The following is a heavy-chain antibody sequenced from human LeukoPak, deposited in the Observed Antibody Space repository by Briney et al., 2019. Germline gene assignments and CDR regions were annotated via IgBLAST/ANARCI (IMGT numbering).Heavy chain of an antibody. Sequence: ASVKVSCKASGYTFTSYGISWVRQAPGQGLEWMGWISAYNGNTNYAQKLQGRVTMTTDTSTSTAYMELRSLRSDDMAVYYCARDGTNDYVWGSYRSDYFDYWGQGTLVTVSS. CDR3: ARDGTNDYVWGSYRSDYFDY. V-gene: IGHV1-18*03. CDR2: ISAYNGNT. CDR1: GYTFTSYG. D-gene: IGHD3-16*02. J-gene: IGHJ4*02.